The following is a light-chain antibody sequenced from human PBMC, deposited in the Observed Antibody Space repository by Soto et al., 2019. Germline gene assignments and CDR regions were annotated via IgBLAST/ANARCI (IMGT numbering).Light chain of an antibody. Sequence: EIVMTQSPATLSVSPGERATLSCRASQSVSSSLAWYQQKPGRAPRLLMYGASTRATGIPARFGGAGSGTEFTLTISSLQSEDFAVYFCQQRSNWPLTFGGGTKVEIK. J-gene: IGKJ4*01. V-gene: IGKV3D-15*01. CDR3: QQRSNWPLT. CDR1: QSVSSS. CDR2: GAS.